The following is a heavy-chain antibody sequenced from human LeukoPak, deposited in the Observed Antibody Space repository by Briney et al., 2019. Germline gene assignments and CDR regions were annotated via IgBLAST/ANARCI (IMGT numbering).Heavy chain of an antibody. D-gene: IGHD6-13*01. CDR2: ISYDESKK. J-gene: IGHJ4*02. CDR3: AKVPKAYSNSWYIDY. CDR1: GFTFSSYG. V-gene: IGHV3-30*18. Sequence: GRSLRLSCAASGFTFSSYGMHWFRQAPGKGLEWVAVISYDESKKYYGDSVRGRFTISRDNSKNTLYLQMNSLRAEDTAIYYCAKVPKAYSNSWYIDYWGQGTLVTVSS.